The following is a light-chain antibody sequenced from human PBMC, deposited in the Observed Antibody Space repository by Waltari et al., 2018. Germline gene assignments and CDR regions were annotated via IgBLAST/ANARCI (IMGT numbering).Light chain of an antibody. V-gene: IGKV1-5*03. CDR1: ESISAW. J-gene: IGKJ3*01. CDR3: QQYKTYPFT. CDR2: KAS. Sequence: DIQMTQPPSTPSASVGDRVTITCRASESISAWLAWYQQRPGKAPDLLIYKASTLQSGVPSRFSGSGSGTEFTLTISSLQPDDFATFYCQQYKTYPFTFGPGTKVDIK.